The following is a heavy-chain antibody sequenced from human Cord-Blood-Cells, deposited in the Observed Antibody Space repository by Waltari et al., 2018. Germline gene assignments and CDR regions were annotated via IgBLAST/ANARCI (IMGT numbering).Heavy chain of an antibody. V-gene: IGHV3-53*01. CDR3: ARDGLVREYSYGYFY. CDR1: GFTVSSNY. Sequence: EVQLVESGGGLIQPGGSLRLSCAASGFTVSSNYMSWVRQAPGKGLGWVSVIYSGGSKYYADSVKGRFTISRDNSKNTLYLQMNSLRAEDTAVYYCARDGLVREYSYGYFYWGQGTLVTVSS. CDR2: IYSGGSK. J-gene: IGHJ4*02. D-gene: IGHD5-18*01.